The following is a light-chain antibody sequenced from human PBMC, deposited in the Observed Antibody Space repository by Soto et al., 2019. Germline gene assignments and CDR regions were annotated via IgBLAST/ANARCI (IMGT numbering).Light chain of an antibody. V-gene: IGKV3-15*01. CDR3: QQHNNWPPVT. CDR2: GAS. J-gene: IGKJ4*01. Sequence: EIVMTQSPATLSVSPGERATLSCRASQSVSSNLAWYQQKPGQAPRLLIYGASTRATGIPARFSGSGSGTECALTISSLQSEDFAVYYCQQHNNWPPVTFGGGTKVKIK. CDR1: QSVSSN.